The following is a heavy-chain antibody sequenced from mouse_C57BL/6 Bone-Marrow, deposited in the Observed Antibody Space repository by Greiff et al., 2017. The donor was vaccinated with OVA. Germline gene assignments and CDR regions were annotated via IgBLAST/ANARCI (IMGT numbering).Heavy chain of an antibody. J-gene: IGHJ2*01. CDR3: ARELRWHVDY. CDR1: GYTFTSYW. D-gene: IGHD1-1*01. V-gene: IGHV1-69*01. Sequence: QVQLQQPGAELVMPGASVKLSCKASGYTFTSYWMHWVKQRPGQGLEWIGEIDPSDSYTNYTQKFKGKSTLTVDKSSSTAYMQLSSLTSEDSAVYYCARELRWHVDYWGQGTTLTVSS. CDR2: IDPSDSYT.